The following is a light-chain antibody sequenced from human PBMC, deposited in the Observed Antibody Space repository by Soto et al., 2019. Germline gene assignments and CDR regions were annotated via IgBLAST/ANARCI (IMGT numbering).Light chain of an antibody. CDR1: SSDVGANIF. V-gene: IGLV2-14*01. CDR3: SSYAGSSNV. CDR2: AVS. J-gene: IGLJ1*01. Sequence: QSALTQPASVSGSPGQSITISCTGTSSDVGANIFVSWHQQHPGKAPKLMIYAVSSRPSGVSYRFSGSKSGNTASLTVSGLQAEDEADYYCSSYAGSSNVFGTGTKLTVL.